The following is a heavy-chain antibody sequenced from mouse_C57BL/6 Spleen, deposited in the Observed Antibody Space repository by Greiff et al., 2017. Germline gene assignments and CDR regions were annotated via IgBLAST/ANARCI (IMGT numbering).Heavy chain of an antibody. J-gene: IGHJ2*01. CDR3: ARSSPLDY. CDR2: IRNKANGYTT. Sequence: EVMLVESGGGLVQPGGSLSLSCAASGFTFTDYYMSWVRQPPGKALEWLGFIRNKANGYTTEYSASVKGRFTTSRDNSQSILYLQMKALRAEDSATYYCARSSPLDYWGQGTTLTVSS. V-gene: IGHV7-3*01. CDR1: GFTFTDYY.